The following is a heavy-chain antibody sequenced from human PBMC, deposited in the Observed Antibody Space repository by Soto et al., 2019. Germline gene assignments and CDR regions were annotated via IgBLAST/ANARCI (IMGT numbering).Heavy chain of an antibody. CDR3: ARKIGAFDI. D-gene: IGHD3-22*01. CDR2: IFHGGST. V-gene: IGHV4-4*02. CDR1: RGSISGSYW. Sequence: QVQLQESGPGLVRPSGTLSLTCAVSRGSISGSYWWSWVRQPPGKGLEWIGEIFHGGSTNYNPSLKSRVTLSVDKSKNQSSLTLSSVTAADTAVYYCARKIGAFDIWGQGTMVTVSS. J-gene: IGHJ3*02.